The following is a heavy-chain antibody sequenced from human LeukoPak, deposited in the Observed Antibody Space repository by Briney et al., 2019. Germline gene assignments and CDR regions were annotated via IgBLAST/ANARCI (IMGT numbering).Heavy chain of an antibody. D-gene: IGHD2-2*01. J-gene: IGHJ5*02. CDR2: ISAYNGNT. CDR1: GYTFTSYG. CDR3: ARDNFVVPAAVLDHYGNWFDP. Sequence: ASVKVSCKASGYTFTSYGISWVRQAPGQGLEWMGWISAYNGNTNYAQKLQGRVTMTTDTSTSTAYMELRSLRSDDTAVYYCARDNFVVPAAVLDHYGNWFDPWGQGTLVTVSS. V-gene: IGHV1-18*01.